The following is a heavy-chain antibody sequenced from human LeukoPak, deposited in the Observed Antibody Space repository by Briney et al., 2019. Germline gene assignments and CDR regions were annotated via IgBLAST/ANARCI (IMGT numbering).Heavy chain of an antibody. J-gene: IGHJ4*02. CDR1: GFTFSDYS. CDR3: ASVSSGYYADY. Sequence: GGSLRLSCAASGFTFSDYSMSWVRQAPGKGLEWVANIKEDGSAKYYMDSVKGRFTISRDNAKNSLYLQMNSLRAEDTAVYYCASVSSGYYADYWGQGTLVTVSS. V-gene: IGHV3-7*01. CDR2: IKEDGSAK. D-gene: IGHD3-22*01.